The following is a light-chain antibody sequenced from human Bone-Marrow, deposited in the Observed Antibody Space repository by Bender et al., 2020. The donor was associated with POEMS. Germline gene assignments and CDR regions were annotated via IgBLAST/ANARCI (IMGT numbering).Light chain of an antibody. J-gene: IGLJ2*01. CDR1: SSDVGGYDY. CDR2: DVT. CDR3: SSYTSSITLV. V-gene: IGLV2-14*03. Sequence: QSVLTQPASVSGSPGQSITISCTGTSSDVGGYDYVSWYQQHPGKAPKLMVYDVTYRPSGVSNRFSGSKSGNTASLTISGLQAEDEADYYCSSYTSSITLVFGGGTKLTVL.